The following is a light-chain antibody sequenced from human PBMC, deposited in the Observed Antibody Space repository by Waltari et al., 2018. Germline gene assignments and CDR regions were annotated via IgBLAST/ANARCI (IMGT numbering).Light chain of an antibody. CDR2: SAS. J-gene: IGKJ1*01. Sequence: DIQMTQSPPSLSASIGDRLTITCRASEGISTYLNWYQQKPGKAPKLLIYSASSLQSGVPSRFSGSGSGTDFTLTIRSLRPKDFATYFCQQSYSASWTFGQGTKVE. CDR1: EGISTY. CDR3: QQSYSASWT. V-gene: IGKV1-39*01.